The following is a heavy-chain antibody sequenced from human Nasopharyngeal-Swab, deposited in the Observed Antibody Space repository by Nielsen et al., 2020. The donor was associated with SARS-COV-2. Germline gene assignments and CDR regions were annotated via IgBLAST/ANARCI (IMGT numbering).Heavy chain of an antibody. Sequence: KVSCKGSGYSFTSYWIGWVRQMPGKGLEWMGIIYPGDSDTRYSPSFQGQVTISADKSISTAYLQWSSLEASDTAMYYCARPTYYYDSSGYYSPGRPDAFDIWGQGTMVTVSS. CDR2: IYPGDSDT. CDR3: ARPTYYYDSSGYYSPGRPDAFDI. J-gene: IGHJ3*02. CDR1: GYSFTSYW. V-gene: IGHV5-51*01. D-gene: IGHD3-22*01.